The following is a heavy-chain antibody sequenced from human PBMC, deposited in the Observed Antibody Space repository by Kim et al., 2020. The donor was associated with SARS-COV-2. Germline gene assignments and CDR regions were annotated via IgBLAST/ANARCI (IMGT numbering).Heavy chain of an antibody. Sequence: SETLSLTCAVSGGSISSSNWWSWVRQPPGKGLEWIGEIYHSGSTNYNPSLKSRVTISVDKSKNQFSLKLSSVTAADTAVYYCARLGYCSSTSCYAAFDYWGQGTLVTVSS. CDR1: GGSISSSNW. D-gene: IGHD2-2*01. V-gene: IGHV4-4*02. J-gene: IGHJ4*02. CDR2: IYHSGST. CDR3: ARLGYCSSTSCYAAFDY.